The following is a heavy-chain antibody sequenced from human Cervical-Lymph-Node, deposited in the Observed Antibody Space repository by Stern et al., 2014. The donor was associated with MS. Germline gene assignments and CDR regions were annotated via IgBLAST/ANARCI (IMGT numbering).Heavy chain of an antibody. CDR1: GYSVSTNY. CDR2: IYSGGST. J-gene: IGHJ4*02. CDR3: ARDYYDSRGYSH. Sequence: AQLVESGGGLIQPGGSLRLSCAVSGYSVSTNYMSWIRQAPGKGLEWVAVIYSGGSTYHADSVRGRFTISRDNARNTLSLQMDSLRAEDTAVYYCARDYYDSRGYSHWGQGTLVTVSS. V-gene: IGHV3-53*01. D-gene: IGHD3-22*01.